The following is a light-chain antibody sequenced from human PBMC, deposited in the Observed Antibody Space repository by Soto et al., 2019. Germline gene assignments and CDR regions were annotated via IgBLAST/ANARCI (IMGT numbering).Light chain of an antibody. V-gene: IGLV1-47*01. CDR1: SSNIGSNY. CDR3: AAWDDSLNGLV. J-gene: IGLJ1*01. CDR2: RHN. Sequence: QSVLTQTPSASGTPGQRVSISCSGSSSNIGSNYVYWYQQVPGMAPKLLIHRHNQRPSGVPDRFSGSKSGTSASLAISGLRSDDEADYYCAAWDDSLNGLVFGAGTKGTVL.